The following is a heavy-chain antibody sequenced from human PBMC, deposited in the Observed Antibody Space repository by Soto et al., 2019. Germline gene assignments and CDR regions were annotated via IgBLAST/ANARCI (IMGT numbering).Heavy chain of an antibody. J-gene: IGHJ5*02. Sequence: QVQLQESGPGLVKPSQTLSLSCTVSGGSISSGDYYWSWIRQPPGKGLEWIGYIYYSGSTYYNPSLKSRVTMSVDTSTNQFSLKLSSVTAADTAVYYCARAPNYYGSGSYGNWFDPWGQGTLVTVSS. CDR1: GGSISSGDYY. D-gene: IGHD3-10*01. CDR3: ARAPNYYGSGSYGNWFDP. CDR2: IYYSGST. V-gene: IGHV4-30-4*01.